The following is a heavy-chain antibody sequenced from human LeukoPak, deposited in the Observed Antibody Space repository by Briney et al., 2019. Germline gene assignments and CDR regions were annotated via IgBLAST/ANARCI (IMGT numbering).Heavy chain of an antibody. CDR2: IKQGGSEE. CDR1: GFPFSSYW. V-gene: IGHV3-7*01. Sequence: GGSLRLSCAASGFPFSSYWMSWVRQAPGKGLEWVANIKQGGSEEYYVDSVKGRFTISRDNAKNSLYLQMNSLRAEDTAVYYCARVEFYGSQLQDYWGQGILVTVSS. CDR3: ARVEFYGSQLQDY. D-gene: IGHD6-19*01. J-gene: IGHJ4*02.